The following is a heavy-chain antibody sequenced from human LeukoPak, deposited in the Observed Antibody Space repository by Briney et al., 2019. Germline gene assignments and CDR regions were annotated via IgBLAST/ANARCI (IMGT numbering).Heavy chain of an antibody. CDR1: GITFSTYD. CDR2: ISWSGGTT. D-gene: IGHD3-10*01. J-gene: IGHJ6*03. CDR3: AKGGAVSSKSITMVRGTRRYYYYMDV. V-gene: IGHV3-23*01. Sequence: PGGALRLSCAASGITFSTYDMSWVRQAPGKGLEWVSGISWSGGTTYYADSVKGRFTISRDNSRNTLYLQMNSLRAEDTAVYYCAKGGAVSSKSITMVRGTRRYYYYMDVWGKGTTVTISS.